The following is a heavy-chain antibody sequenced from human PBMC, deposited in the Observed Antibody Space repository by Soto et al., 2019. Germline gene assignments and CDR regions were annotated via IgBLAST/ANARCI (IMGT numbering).Heavy chain of an antibody. Sequence: XAVKVACKASGCPFTGYYMHWVRQAPGQGLEWMGWINPNSGGTNYAQKFQGWVTMTRDTSISTAYMELSRLRSDDTAVYYCARDLLRLDSRYSSPWYTRYYYYGMDVWGQGTTVTVSS. CDR3: ARDLLRLDSRYSSPWYTRYYYYGMDV. J-gene: IGHJ6*02. D-gene: IGHD6-13*01. CDR2: INPNSGGT. CDR1: GCPFTGYY. V-gene: IGHV1-2*04.